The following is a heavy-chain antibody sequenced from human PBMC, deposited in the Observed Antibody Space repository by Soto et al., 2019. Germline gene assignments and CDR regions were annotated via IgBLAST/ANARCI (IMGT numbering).Heavy chain of an antibody. CDR1: GYTFTSYA. Sequence: GASVKVSCKASGYTFTSYAMHWVRQAPGQRLEWMGWINAGNGNTKYSQKFQGRVTITRDTSASTAYMELSSLRSEDTAVYYCAREDPYYYGMDVWGQGTTVTVSS. CDR3: AREDPYYYGMDV. V-gene: IGHV1-3*01. CDR2: INAGNGNT. J-gene: IGHJ6*02.